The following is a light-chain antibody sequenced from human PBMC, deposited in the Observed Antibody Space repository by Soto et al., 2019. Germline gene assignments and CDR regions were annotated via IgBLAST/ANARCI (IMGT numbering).Light chain of an antibody. CDR2: GAS. Sequence: DIQLTQSPSFLSASVGDRVTITCRASQGISSYLAWYQQKPGKAPKLLIYGASTLQSGVPSRFSGGGSGTEFTLTITSLHSEDFATYYCQQLSSYPLTFGGGTKVDFK. CDR1: QGISSY. J-gene: IGKJ4*01. V-gene: IGKV1-9*01. CDR3: QQLSSYPLT.